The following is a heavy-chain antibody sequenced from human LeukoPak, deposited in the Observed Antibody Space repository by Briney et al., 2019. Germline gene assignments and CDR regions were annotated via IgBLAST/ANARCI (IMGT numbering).Heavy chain of an antibody. CDR3: AKRSSSSRPVDY. J-gene: IGHJ4*02. D-gene: IGHD6-6*01. Sequence: GGSLRLSCAASGFTFSDYYMSWIRQAPGKGLEWVSYISSSGSTIYYADSVKGRFTISRDNAKNSLYLQMNSLRAEDTAVYYCAKRSSSSRPVDYWGQGTLVTVSS. CDR2: ISSSGSTI. CDR1: GFTFSDYY. V-gene: IGHV3-11*01.